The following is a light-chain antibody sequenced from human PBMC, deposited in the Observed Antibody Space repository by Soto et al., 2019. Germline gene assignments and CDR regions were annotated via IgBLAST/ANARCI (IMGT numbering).Light chain of an antibody. CDR1: QSISSY. CDR3: QQSYSTRWT. V-gene: IGKV1-39*01. Sequence: DIQMTQSPSSLSASVGDRVTITCRASQSISSYLNWYQQKPGKAPKLLIYAASSLQSGVPSRFSGSGPGTDFTLTISSLQPEDFATYYCQQSYSTRWTFGQGTKVDIK. J-gene: IGKJ1*01. CDR2: AAS.